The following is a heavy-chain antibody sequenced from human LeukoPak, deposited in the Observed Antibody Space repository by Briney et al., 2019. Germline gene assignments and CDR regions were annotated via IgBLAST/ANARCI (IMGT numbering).Heavy chain of an antibody. D-gene: IGHD4-11*01. Sequence: GGSPRLSCEASGFIFSYVMGWVRQAPGKGLEWVSAISGSGGSTYYADSVKGRFTISRDNSKNTLYLQMNSLRAEDTAVYYCAKGLNTVTTSEFDYWGQGTLVTVSS. CDR3: AKGLNTVTTSEFDY. CDR1: GFIFSYV. J-gene: IGHJ4*02. V-gene: IGHV3-23*01. CDR2: ISGSGGST.